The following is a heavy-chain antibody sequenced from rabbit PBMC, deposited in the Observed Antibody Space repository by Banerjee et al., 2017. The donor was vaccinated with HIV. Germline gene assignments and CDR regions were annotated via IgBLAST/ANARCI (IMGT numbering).Heavy chain of an antibody. CDR2: ISVGGSI. V-gene: IGHV1S36*01. D-gene: IGHD1-1*01. CDR3: ARDDNGSGYNEFKL. J-gene: IGHJ4*01. CDR1: GSDISSNA. Sequence: EESGGGLVQPEGSLTLTCTASGSDISSNAISWVRQAPGKGLEWIGYISVGGSIYYASWVNGRFTISRTSTTVTLQMTSLTAADTATYFCARDDNGSGYNEFKLWGQGTLVT.